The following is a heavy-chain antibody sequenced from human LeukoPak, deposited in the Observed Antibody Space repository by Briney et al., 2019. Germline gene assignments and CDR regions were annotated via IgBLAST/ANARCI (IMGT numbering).Heavy chain of an antibody. J-gene: IGHJ4*02. CDR3: ARVWDDSGRNFDY. CDR2: INAGTGNR. Sequence: ASVKVSCKASGYTFTSFAVHWVRQAPGQRLEWMGWINAGTGNRKYSQKFQDRVTITRETSATTAYMELSSLTSEDTAVYYCARVWDDSGRNFDYWGQGTLVTVSS. V-gene: IGHV1-3*01. D-gene: IGHD6-19*01. CDR1: GYTFTSFA.